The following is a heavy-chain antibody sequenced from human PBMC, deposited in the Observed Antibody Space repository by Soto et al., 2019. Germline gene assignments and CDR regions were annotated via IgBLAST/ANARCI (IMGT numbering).Heavy chain of an antibody. V-gene: IGHV4-59*08. CDR2: IYYSGST. J-gene: IGHJ6*02. CDR3: AGHSPGYYYGMDV. CDR1: GGSISSYY. Sequence: QVQLQESGPGLVKPSETLSLTCTVSGGSISSYYWSWIRQPPGKGLEWIGYIYYSGSTNYNPSPKSRVTSSADTSKNQFSLKLSSVTAADTAVYYCAGHSPGYYYGMDVWGQGTTVTVSS.